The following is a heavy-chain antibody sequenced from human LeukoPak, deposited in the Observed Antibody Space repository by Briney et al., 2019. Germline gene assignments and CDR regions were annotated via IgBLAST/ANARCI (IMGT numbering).Heavy chain of an antibody. V-gene: IGHV3-23*01. CDR1: GFSFSTYA. D-gene: IGHD3-10*01. Sequence: SGGSLRLSCAASGFSFSTYAMTWVRQAPGKGLEWVSTITGSGGSTYYADSVKGRFTISRDNSKNTLYVQMNSLRAEDTAVYYCAKGVGVYTNWFDPWGQGTLDTVSS. CDR2: ITGSGGST. J-gene: IGHJ5*02. CDR3: AKGVGVYTNWFDP.